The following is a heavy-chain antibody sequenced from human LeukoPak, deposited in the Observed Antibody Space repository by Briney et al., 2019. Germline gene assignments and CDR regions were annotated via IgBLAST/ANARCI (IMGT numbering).Heavy chain of an antibody. Sequence: GGSLRLSCAASGFTFNNYWMSWVRQAPGKGLEWVANIDQHGSQKFCVDSVKGRFTISRDNTKNSLYLQMNSLRAEDTAMYYCARSQGDRYYYYMDVWGKGTTVTVSS. CDR2: IDQHGSQK. CDR1: GFTFNNYW. CDR3: ARSQGDRYYYYMDV. V-gene: IGHV3-7*01. J-gene: IGHJ6*03. D-gene: IGHD3-16*01.